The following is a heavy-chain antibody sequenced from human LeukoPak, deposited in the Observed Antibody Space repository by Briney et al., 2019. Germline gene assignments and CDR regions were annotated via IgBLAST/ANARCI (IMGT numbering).Heavy chain of an antibody. CDR1: GFMFSSYG. J-gene: IGHJ3*02. V-gene: IGHV3-30*02. CDR3: VKGPYYDYIWGTYRYPDDSFDI. Sequence: PGGSLTLSCVASGFMFSSYGMHWVRQAPGKGLEWVTFIRYDGSNEYYADSVKGRFTISRDNSQDTLSLQMNSLRAEDTAVYYCVKGPYYDYIWGTYRYPDDSFDIWGQGTMVTVSS. CDR2: IRYDGSNE. D-gene: IGHD3-16*02.